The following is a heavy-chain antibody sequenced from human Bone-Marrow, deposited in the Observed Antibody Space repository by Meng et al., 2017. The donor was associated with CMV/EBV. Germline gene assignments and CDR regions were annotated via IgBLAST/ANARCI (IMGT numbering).Heavy chain of an antibody. CDR2: ISSSGSTI. V-gene: IGHV3-48*03. CDR3: ARGDDFWSGYYYFDY. D-gene: IGHD3-3*01. J-gene: IGHJ4*02. CDR1: GFTFSSYE. Sequence: GEPLKISCAASGFTFSSYEMNWVRQAPGKGLEWVSYISSSGSTIYYADSVKGRFTISRDNAKNSLYLQMNSLRAEDTAVYYCARGDDFWSGYYYFDYWGQGTLVTVSS.